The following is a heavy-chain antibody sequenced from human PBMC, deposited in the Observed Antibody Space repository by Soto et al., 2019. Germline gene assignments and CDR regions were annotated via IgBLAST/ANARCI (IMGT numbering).Heavy chain of an antibody. CDR3: AKCPGAGGSYDGRYFDY. J-gene: IGHJ4*02. D-gene: IGHD1-26*01. Sequence: EVQLLESGGGLVQPGGSLRLSCAASGFTFSSYAMSWVRQAPGKGLEWVSAISGSGGSTYYADSVKGRFTISRDNSKNTLYLQMNSLRAEDTAVYYCAKCPGAGGSYDGRYFDYWGQGTLVTVSS. V-gene: IGHV3-23*01. CDR1: GFTFSSYA. CDR2: ISGSGGST.